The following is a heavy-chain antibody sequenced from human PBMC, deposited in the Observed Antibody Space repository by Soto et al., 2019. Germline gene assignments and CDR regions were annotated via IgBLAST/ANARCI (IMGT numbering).Heavy chain of an antibody. CDR3: ATIPPQWLDRFDY. CDR2: IYYSGST. Sequence: SETLSLTCTVSGGSISSYYWSWIRQPPGKGLEWIGSIYYSGSTYYNPSLKSRVTISVDTSKNQFSLKLSSVTAADTAVYYCATIPPQWLDRFDYWGQGNLVTFSS. CDR1: GGSISSYY. J-gene: IGHJ4*02. V-gene: IGHV4-59*05. D-gene: IGHD6-19*01.